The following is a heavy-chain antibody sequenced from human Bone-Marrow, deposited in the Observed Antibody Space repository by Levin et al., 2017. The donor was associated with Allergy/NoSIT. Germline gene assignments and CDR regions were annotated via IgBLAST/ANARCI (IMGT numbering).Heavy chain of an antibody. Sequence: GGSLRLSCAASGFTFSSYGMHWVRQAPGKGLEWVAVIWYDGSNKYYADSVKGRFTISRDNSKNTLYLQMNSLRAEDTAVYYCARDQIYYDILTGVYYYYGMDVWGQGTTVTVSS. V-gene: IGHV3-33*01. J-gene: IGHJ6*02. D-gene: IGHD3-9*01. CDR3: ARDQIYYDILTGVYYYYGMDV. CDR2: IWYDGSNK. CDR1: GFTFSSYG.